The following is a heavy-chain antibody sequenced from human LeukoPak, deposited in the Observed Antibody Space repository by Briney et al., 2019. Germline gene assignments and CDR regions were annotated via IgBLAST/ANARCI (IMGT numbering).Heavy chain of an antibody. Sequence: GGSLRLSCSASGFTLSSYVMSWVRQAPGRGLEWVSTLTNSGGTIYYADSVKGRFTISRDNSKNALYLQMNSLRDEDTAIYYCANRRNYASDYWGQGTLVTVSS. D-gene: IGHD1-14*01. CDR1: GFTLSSYV. V-gene: IGHV3-23*01. CDR3: ANRRNYASDY. J-gene: IGHJ4*02. CDR2: LTNSGGTI.